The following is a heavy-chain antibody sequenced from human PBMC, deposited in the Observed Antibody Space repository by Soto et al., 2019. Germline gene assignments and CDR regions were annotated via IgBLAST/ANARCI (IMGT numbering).Heavy chain of an antibody. J-gene: IGHJ4*02. CDR1: GYTFTSYG. D-gene: IGHD2-2*01. CDR2: ISAYNGNT. Sequence: ASVKVSCKASGYTFTSYGISWVRQAPGQGLEWMGWISAYNGNTNYAQKLQGRVTMTTDTSTSTAYMELRSLRSDDTAVYYCAIGDKVVVAAGIGNDYWSRGTLVTVSS. V-gene: IGHV1-18*01. CDR3: AIGDKVVVAAGIGNDY.